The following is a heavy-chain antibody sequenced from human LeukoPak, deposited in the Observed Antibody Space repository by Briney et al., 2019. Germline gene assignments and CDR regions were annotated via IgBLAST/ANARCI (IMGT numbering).Heavy chain of an antibody. D-gene: IGHD6-19*01. Sequence: GGSLRLSCAASGFTFSDFAMIWVRQPPGKGLEWVSYISSTSSTIYYGDSVKGRFTISRDNSKNTLYLQMNSLRTEDMAVYFCARDFRGSSSYDYWGQGTLVTVSS. CDR1: GFTFSDFA. CDR2: ISSTSSTI. J-gene: IGHJ4*02. CDR3: ARDFRGSSSYDY. V-gene: IGHV3-48*01.